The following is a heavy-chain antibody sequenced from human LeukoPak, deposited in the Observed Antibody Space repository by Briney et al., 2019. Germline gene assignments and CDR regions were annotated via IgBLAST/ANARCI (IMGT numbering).Heavy chain of an antibody. D-gene: IGHD6-19*01. CDR3: ARYTVAGTQVYYYMDV. CDR2: INHSGST. V-gene: IGHV4-34*01. CDR1: GGSFSGYY. Sequence: SETLSLTCAVYGGSFSGYYWSWIRQPPGKGLEWIGEINHSGSTNYNPSLKSRVTISVDTSKNQFSLKLSSVTAADTAVYYCARYTVAGTQVYYYMDVWGKGTTVTVSS. J-gene: IGHJ6*03.